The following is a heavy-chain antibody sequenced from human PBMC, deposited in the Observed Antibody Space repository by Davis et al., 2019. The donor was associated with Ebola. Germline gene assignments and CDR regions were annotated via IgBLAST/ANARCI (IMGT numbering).Heavy chain of an antibody. CDR2: ISSSSSYI. V-gene: IGHV3-21*01. D-gene: IGHD4-17*01. CDR3: ARAATTVTTFPPDY. CDR1: GFTFSSYS. Sequence: GESLKISCAASGFTFSSYSMNWVRQAPGKGLEWVSSISSSSSYIYYADSVKGRFTISRDNAKNSLYLQMNSLRAEDTAVYYCARAATTVTTFPPDYWGQGTLVTVSS. J-gene: IGHJ4*02.